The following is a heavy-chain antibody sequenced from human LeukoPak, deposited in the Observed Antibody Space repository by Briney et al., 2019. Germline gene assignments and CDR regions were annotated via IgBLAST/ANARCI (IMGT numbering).Heavy chain of an antibody. Sequence: GASVKVSCKASGYIFTGYYIHWVRQAPGQGLEWMGWINPNSGDTKYAQKFQGRVTMTWDTSISTAYMELSRLRSDDTAVYYCARDGEGRTNFDYWGQGTLITVSS. CDR2: INPNSGDT. V-gene: IGHV1-2*02. CDR1: GYIFTGYY. J-gene: IGHJ4*02. CDR3: ARDGEGRTNFDY. D-gene: IGHD1-14*01.